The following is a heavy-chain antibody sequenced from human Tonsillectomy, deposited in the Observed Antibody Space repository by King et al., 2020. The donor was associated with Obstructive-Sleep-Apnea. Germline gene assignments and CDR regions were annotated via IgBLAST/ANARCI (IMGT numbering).Heavy chain of an antibody. CDR3: AKEGKFSYYFDY. Sequence: VQLVESGGGVVQPGRSLRLSCAASGFTFSSYGMHWVRQAPGKGLEWVAFIRYDGSNKYYADSVKGRFTISRDNSKNTLYLQMNSLRAEDTAVYYCAKEGKFSYYFDYWGQGTLVTVSS. CDR1: GFTFSSYG. D-gene: IGHD6-6*01. V-gene: IGHV3-30*02. CDR2: IRYDGSNK. J-gene: IGHJ4*02.